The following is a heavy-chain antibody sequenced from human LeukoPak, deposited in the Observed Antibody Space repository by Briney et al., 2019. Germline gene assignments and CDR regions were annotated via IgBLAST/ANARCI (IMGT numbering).Heavy chain of an antibody. Sequence: SETLSLTCTVSGGSISSYYWSWIRQPPGKGLEWIGYIYYSGSTNYNPSLKSLVTISVDTSKNQFSLKLSSVTAADTAVYYCARHYRDGYNFDYWGQGTLVTVSS. V-gene: IGHV4-59*08. CDR1: GGSISSYY. D-gene: IGHD5-24*01. CDR3: ARHYRDGYNFDY. J-gene: IGHJ4*02. CDR2: IYYSGST.